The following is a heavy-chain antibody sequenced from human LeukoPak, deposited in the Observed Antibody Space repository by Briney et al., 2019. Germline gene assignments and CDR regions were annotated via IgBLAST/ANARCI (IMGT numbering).Heavy chain of an antibody. Sequence: PGGSLRLSCAASGFTFSSYGMHWVRQAPGKGLEWVAVISYDGSNKYYADSVKGRFTISRDNSKNTLYLQMNSLRAEDTAVYYCAKVGYYDSSGVYYFDYWGQGTLVTVSS. V-gene: IGHV3-30*18. CDR2: ISYDGSNK. CDR3: AKVGYYDSSGVYYFDY. J-gene: IGHJ4*02. D-gene: IGHD3-22*01. CDR1: GFTFSSYG.